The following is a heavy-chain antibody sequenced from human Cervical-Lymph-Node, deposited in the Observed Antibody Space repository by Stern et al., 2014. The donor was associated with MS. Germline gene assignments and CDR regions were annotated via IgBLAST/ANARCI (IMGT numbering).Heavy chain of an antibody. CDR3: AREEQQLVHGNWFDP. V-gene: IGHV4-38-2*02. J-gene: IGHJ5*02. Sequence: VQLVESGPGLVKPSETLSLTCTVSGYSISSGYYWGWIRQPPGKGLEGIGTIYPSGSTYYNPSLKSRVTKSVDTSKNHFSPKLSSVTAADTAVYYCAREEQQLVHGNWFDPWGQGTLVTVSS. CDR2: IYPSGST. CDR1: GYSISSGYY. D-gene: IGHD6-13*01.